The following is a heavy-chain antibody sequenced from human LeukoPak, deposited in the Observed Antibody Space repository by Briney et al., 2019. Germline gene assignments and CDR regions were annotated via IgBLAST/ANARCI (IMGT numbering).Heavy chain of an antibody. CDR1: GFMFSSYC. CDR2: INSDGSST. D-gene: IGHD2-2*01. J-gene: IGHJ3*02. V-gene: IGHV3-74*01. CDR3: ARGPGAFDI. Sequence: GGSQSLLCVASGFMFSSYCVNWVRQAPGKGLVWVSRINSDGSSTSYADSVKGRFTISRDNAKNTLFLQMNSLRAEDTAVYYCARGPGAFDIWGQGTVVTVSS.